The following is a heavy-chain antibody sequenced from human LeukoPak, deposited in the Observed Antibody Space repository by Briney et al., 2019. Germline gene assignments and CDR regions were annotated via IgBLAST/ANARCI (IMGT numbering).Heavy chain of an antibody. CDR1: GGSISSSSYY. V-gene: IGHV4-61*01. CDR3: ARVSGYDWESFYDY. CDR2: IYYSGST. J-gene: IGHJ4*02. D-gene: IGHD5-12*01. Sequence: PSETLSLTCTVSGGSISSSSYYWSWIRQPPGKGLEWISYIYYSGSTNYNPSLKSRVTISVDTAKNQFSLKLSSVTAADTAVYYCARVSGYDWESFYDYWGQGTLVTVSS.